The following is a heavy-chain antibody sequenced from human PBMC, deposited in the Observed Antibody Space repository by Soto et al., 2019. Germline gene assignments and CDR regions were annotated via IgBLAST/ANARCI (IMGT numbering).Heavy chain of an antibody. V-gene: IGHV3-30*18. J-gene: IGHJ6*02. CDR3: AKESVEATYSFYGMDV. CDR2: VSFDSKNK. D-gene: IGHD4-4*01. CDR1: GFSFDSYS. Sequence: PGGSLRLSCAASGFSFDSYSMHWFRQAPGKGLEWVTTVSFDSKNKYYIDSVEGRFTISRDNSKNMLYLQMNSLRHEDMAVYYCAKESVEATYSFYGMDVWGPGTTVTVSS.